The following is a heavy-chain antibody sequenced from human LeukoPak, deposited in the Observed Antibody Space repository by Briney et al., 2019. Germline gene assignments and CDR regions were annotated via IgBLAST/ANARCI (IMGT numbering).Heavy chain of an antibody. CDR3: AREVRYSSGWFHY. D-gene: IGHD6-19*01. J-gene: IGHJ4*02. V-gene: IGHV3-30-3*01. Sequence: PGGSLRLSCAASGFTFSSYAMHWVRQAPGKGLEWVAVISYDGSNKYYADSVKGRFTISRDNSKNTLYLRMNSLRAEDTAVYYCAREVRYSSGWFHYWGQGTLVTVSS. CDR1: GFTFSSYA. CDR2: ISYDGSNK.